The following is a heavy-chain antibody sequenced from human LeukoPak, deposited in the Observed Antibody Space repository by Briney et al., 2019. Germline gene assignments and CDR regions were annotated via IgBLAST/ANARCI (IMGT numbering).Heavy chain of an antibody. V-gene: IGHV4-31*02. D-gene: IGHD2-2*01. CDR1: GGSISSSDYY. Sequence: SETLSLTRTVSGGSISSSDYYWSWIRQHPGKGLEWIGYIYYSGDTYYNPSLKSRVTISMDTSGNQFSLKLSSVTAADTAVYYCARAPRHTNSWYYFDYWGQGTLVSVSS. CDR2: IYYSGDT. J-gene: IGHJ4*02. CDR3: ARAPRHTNSWYYFDY.